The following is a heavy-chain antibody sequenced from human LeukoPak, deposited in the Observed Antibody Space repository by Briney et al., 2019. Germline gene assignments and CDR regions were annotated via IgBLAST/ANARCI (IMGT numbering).Heavy chain of an antibody. CDR1: GFTFSHYW. CDR3: ARITRPRLGYSGVFEP. Sequence: GGSLRLACAASGFTFSHYWMHWVRQAPGKGLVWVSRVNNDGSSTVYADSVKGRFTISRDNAKNTVYLQMNSLRAEDTAVYHCARITRPRLGYSGVFEPWGQGTLVTVSS. CDR2: VNNDGSST. D-gene: IGHD3-16*01. V-gene: IGHV3-74*01. J-gene: IGHJ5*02.